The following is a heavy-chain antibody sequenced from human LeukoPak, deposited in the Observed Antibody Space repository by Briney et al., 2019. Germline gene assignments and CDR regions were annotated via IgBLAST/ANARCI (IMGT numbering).Heavy chain of an antibody. V-gene: IGHV4-59*11. CDR3: ARGGDYFDY. CDR1: GGSISSHY. Sequence: SETLSLTCTVSGGSISSHYWSWIRQPPGKGLEWIGYIYYSGSTNYNPSLKSRVTISVDTSKNQFSLKLSSVTAADTAVYYCARGGDYFDYWGQGTLVTVSS. J-gene: IGHJ4*02. CDR2: IYYSGST.